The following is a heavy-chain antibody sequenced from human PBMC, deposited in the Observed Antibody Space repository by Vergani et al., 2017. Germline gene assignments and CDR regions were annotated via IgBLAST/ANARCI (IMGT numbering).Heavy chain of an antibody. CDR3: VKDAGSYEYFFDS. Sequence: EVQLLESGGSLKQPGGSVRLSCAASGFTFSTYAMHWVRQAPGKGLEWVSALTGGGGSTYYADSFKGRFIISRVNSRDTLYLQMNSLRPEDTATYYCVKDAGSYEYFFDSWCQGTLVIVSS. J-gene: IGHJ4*02. CDR1: GFTFSTYA. V-gene: IGHV3-23*01. CDR2: LTGGGGST. D-gene: IGHD1-26*01.